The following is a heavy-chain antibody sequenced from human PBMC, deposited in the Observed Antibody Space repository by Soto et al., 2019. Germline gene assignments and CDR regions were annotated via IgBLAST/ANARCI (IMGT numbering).Heavy chain of an antibody. Sequence: QITLKESGPTLVKPTQPLTLTCTFSGFSLSTSGVGVGWIRQPPGQALEWLALIDWDDDKRYSPSLKSRLTITKDTTKSQVVLTMTNMDPCDTAAYYCAHSSDYSSPVDYWGQGTLVTVSS. CDR3: AHSSDYSSPVDY. CDR2: IDWDDDK. D-gene: IGHD4-4*01. J-gene: IGHJ4*02. V-gene: IGHV2-5*02. CDR1: GFSLSTSGVG.